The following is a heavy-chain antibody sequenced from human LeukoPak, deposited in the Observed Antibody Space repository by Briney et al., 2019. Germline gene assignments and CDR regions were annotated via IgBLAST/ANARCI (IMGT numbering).Heavy chain of an antibody. J-gene: IGHJ5*02. CDR2: ISAYNGNT. CDR1: GYTFTSYG. D-gene: IGHD4-17*01. CDR3: ARGGPGSRGGYGDYAQKGFDP. Sequence: GASVKVSCKASGYTFTSYGISWVRQAPGQGLEWMGWISAYNGNTNYAQKLQGRVTMTTDTSTSTAYMELRSLRSDDTAVYYCARGGPGSRGGYGDYAQKGFDPWGQGTLVTVSS. V-gene: IGHV1-18*01.